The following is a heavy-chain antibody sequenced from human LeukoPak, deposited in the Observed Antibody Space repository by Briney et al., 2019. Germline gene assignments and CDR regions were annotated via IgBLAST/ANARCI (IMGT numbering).Heavy chain of an antibody. CDR3: ASTGYSSGWSPYYYYYYMDV. Sequence: RPSETLSLTCTVSGGSISSALYHWGWIRQPPGKNLEWLGSVYCTGSTHNNPSLKSRVTISVDTSKNQFSLKLSSVTAADTAVYYCASTGYSSGWSPYYYYYYMDVWGKGTTVTISS. CDR2: VYCTGST. D-gene: IGHD6-19*01. J-gene: IGHJ6*03. CDR1: GGSISSALYH. V-gene: IGHV4-39*01.